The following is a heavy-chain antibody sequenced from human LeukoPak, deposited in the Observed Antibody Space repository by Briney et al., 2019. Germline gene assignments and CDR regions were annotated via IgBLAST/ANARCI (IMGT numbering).Heavy chain of an antibody. Sequence: SETLSLTCAVYGGSFSGYYWRWIRQPQGKGLEWIGEINHSGSTNYNPSLKSRVTISVDTSKNQFSLKLSSVTAADTAVYYCARGWGDYYDSSGYYHSLNFDYWGQGTLVTVSS. CDR3: ARGWGDYYDSSGYYHSLNFDY. D-gene: IGHD3-22*01. V-gene: IGHV4-34*01. J-gene: IGHJ4*02. CDR1: GGSFSGYY. CDR2: INHSGST.